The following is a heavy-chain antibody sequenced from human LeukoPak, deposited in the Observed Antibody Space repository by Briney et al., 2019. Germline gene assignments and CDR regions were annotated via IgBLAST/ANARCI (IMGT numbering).Heavy chain of an antibody. J-gene: IGHJ4*02. V-gene: IGHV3-9*03. Sequence: GRSLRLYCAASGFTFDDYAMHWVRQAPGKGLEWVSGISWNNGSIGYADSVKGRFTISRDNAKNSLYLQMNSLRAEDMALYYCAKDSGIAAAGLDYWGQGTLVTVSS. CDR1: GFTFDDYA. CDR2: ISWNNGSI. CDR3: AKDSGIAAAGLDY. D-gene: IGHD6-13*01.